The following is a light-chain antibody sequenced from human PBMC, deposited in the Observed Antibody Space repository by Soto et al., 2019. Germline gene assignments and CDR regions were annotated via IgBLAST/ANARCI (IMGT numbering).Light chain of an antibody. J-gene: IGKJ1*01. Sequence: EIVLTQSPGTLSLSPGERATLSCRASQSVSSTYLVWYQQKPGQAPRLLIYGASNRATGIPDRFSGSGSGADFTLTISRLEPEDFAVYYCQHYGSSVWTFGQGTKVEIK. V-gene: IGKV3-20*01. CDR3: QHYGSSVWT. CDR2: GAS. CDR1: QSVSSTY.